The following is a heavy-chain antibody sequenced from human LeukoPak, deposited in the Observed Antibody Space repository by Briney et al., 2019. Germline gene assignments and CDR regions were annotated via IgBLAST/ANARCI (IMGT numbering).Heavy chain of an antibody. V-gene: IGHV3-53*01. J-gene: IGHJ6*02. D-gene: IGHD3-3*01. CDR2: IYSDGDT. CDR1: GFTVSTNY. Sequence: GGSLRLSCAASGFTVSTNYMNWVRQTPGKGLGCVSVIYSDGDTYYADSVKGRFIISRDNSKNTLYLQMNSLRAEDTAVYYCARGRSGEVIFRVDHGMDVWGQGTTVTVSS. CDR3: ARGRSGEVIFRVDHGMDV.